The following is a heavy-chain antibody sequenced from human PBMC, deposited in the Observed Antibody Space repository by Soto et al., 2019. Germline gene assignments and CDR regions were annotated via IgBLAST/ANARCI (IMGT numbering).Heavy chain of an antibody. Sequence: QVQLVQSGAEVKKPGSSVKVSCKASGGTFSSYAISWVRQAPGQGLEWMGGIIPIFGTANYAQKFQGRVTITADKSTSTAYVELSSLRSEDTAVYYCARAIFPPARFSYGMDVWGQGTTVTVSS. J-gene: IGHJ6*02. V-gene: IGHV1-69*06. CDR1: GGTFSSYA. CDR2: IIPIFGTA. D-gene: IGHD3-3*02. CDR3: ARAIFPPARFSYGMDV.